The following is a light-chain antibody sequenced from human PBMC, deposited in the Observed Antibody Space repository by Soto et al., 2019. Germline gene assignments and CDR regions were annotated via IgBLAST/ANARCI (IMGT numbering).Light chain of an antibody. CDR2: EVS. CDR1: SSDVGGYNY. Sequence: QSALTQPPSASGSPGQSVTISCTGTSSDVGGYNYVSWYQQHPGKAPKLMNYEVSKRPSGVPDRFSGSKSGNTASLTVSGLQAEDEADYYCSSYAGSNNPVVFGGGTKLTVL. CDR3: SSYAGSNNPVV. J-gene: IGLJ2*01. V-gene: IGLV2-8*01.